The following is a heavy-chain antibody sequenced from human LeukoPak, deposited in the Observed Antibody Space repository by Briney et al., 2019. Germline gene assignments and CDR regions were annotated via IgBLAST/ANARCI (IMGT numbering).Heavy chain of an antibody. V-gene: IGHV4-4*02. D-gene: IGHD6-13*01. CDR2: IYHSGSA. J-gene: IGHJ4*02. Sequence: KPSETLSLTCAVSGGSITSTNWWTWVRQPPGKGLEWIGEIYHSGSASYNPSLESRVTMSVDKSKNQFSLKLTSVTAADTALYYCARGEYSSTWMVYWGQGTLVTVSS. CDR1: GGSITSTNW. CDR3: ARGEYSSTWMVY.